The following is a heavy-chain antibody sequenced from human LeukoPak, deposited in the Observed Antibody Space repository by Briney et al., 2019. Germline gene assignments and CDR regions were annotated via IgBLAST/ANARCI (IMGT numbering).Heavy chain of an antibody. CDR3: ASRRGYYDYVWGSYRLDY. CDR2: IYYSGST. J-gene: IGHJ4*02. D-gene: IGHD3-16*02. Sequence: PSETLSLTCTVSGGSISSGSYYWGWIRQPPGKGLEWIGSIYYSGSTYYNPSLKSRVTISVDTSKNQFSLKLSSVTAADTAVYYCASRRGYYDYVWGSYRLDYWGQGTLVTVSS. CDR1: GGSISSGSYY. V-gene: IGHV4-39*01.